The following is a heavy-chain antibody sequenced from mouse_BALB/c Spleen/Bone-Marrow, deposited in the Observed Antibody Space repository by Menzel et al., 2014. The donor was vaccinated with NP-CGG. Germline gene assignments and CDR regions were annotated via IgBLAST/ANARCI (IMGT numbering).Heavy chain of an antibody. Sequence: DVKLVESGGGLVQPGGSRKLSCAAFGFTFSSFGMHWVRQAPERGLEWVAYISSGSSTIFYADTVKGRFTISRDNPKNTLFLQMTSLRSEDTAMYYCARGGNWEDFDYWGQGTTLTVSS. CDR1: GFTFSSFG. CDR2: ISSGSSTI. J-gene: IGHJ2*01. D-gene: IGHD4-1*01. V-gene: IGHV5-17*02. CDR3: ARGGNWEDFDY.